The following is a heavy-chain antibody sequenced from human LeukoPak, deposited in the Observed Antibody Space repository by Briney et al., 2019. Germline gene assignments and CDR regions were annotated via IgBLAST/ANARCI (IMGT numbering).Heavy chain of an antibody. CDR2: IYYNGST. CDR1: GDSIYNYH. J-gene: IGHJ3*01. V-gene: IGHV4-59*08. D-gene: IGHD2-21*02. CDR3: VGTYCGGDCYAMYAFDF. Sequence: SETLSLTCSVSGDSIYNYHWSWIRQPPGKRLEWIGHIYYNGSTNYNPSLKSRVTFSVDTSRSQFALRLSSVTAADTAVYYCVGTYCGGDCYAMYAFDFWGQGTVVSVSS.